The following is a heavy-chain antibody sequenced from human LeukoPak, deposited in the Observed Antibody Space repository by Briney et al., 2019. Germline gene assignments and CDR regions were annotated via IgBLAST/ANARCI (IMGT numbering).Heavy chain of an antibody. V-gene: IGHV3-53*01. Sequence: GGSLRLSCAASGFTVSSNYMSWVRQAPGKGLEWVSVIYSGGSTYYADSVKGRFTISRDNSKNTLYLQMNSLRAEDTAVYYCARESTGLGFVGYFDYWGQGTLVTVSS. CDR3: ARESTGLGFVGYFDY. CDR1: GFTVSSNY. J-gene: IGHJ4*02. CDR2: IYSGGST. D-gene: IGHD2-8*02.